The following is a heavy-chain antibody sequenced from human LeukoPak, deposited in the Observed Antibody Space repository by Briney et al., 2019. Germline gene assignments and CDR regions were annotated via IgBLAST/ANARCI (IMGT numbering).Heavy chain of an antibody. CDR2: ISGDGSST. D-gene: IGHD1-26*01. CDR1: GFTFSRYW. J-gene: IGHJ4*02. V-gene: IGHV3-74*01. Sequence: PGGSLRLSCAAPGFTFSRYWMHWVRQAPERGLVWVSRISGDGSSTTYAHSVKGRFTISRDNAKNTLYLQMNSLRAEDTAVYYCARSLGNWDDYWGQGTLVTVSS. CDR3: ARSLGNWDDY.